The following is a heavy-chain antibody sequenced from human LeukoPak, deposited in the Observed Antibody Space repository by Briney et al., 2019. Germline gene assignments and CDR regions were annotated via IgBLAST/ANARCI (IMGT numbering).Heavy chain of an antibody. CDR3: ARNWFDP. CDR1: GFTVSSDY. Sequence: GGSLRLSCAASGFTVSSDYMSWVRQAPGKGLEWVSVIYSGGGTYYADSVKGRFTISRDKSKNTVYLQMNSLRFEDTAMYYCARNWFDPWGQGTLATVSS. J-gene: IGHJ5*02. CDR2: IYSGGGT. V-gene: IGHV3-53*05.